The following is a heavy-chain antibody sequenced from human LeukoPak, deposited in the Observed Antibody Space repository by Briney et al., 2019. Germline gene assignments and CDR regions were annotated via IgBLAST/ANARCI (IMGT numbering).Heavy chain of an antibody. J-gene: IGHJ5*02. CDR1: GYYISSGYY. D-gene: IGHD4-17*01. V-gene: IGHV4-38-2*02. CDR2: IYHSGST. Sequence: SETLSLTCTVSGYYISSGYYWGWIRPPPGKGLEWIGSIYHSGSTYYNPSLKSRVTISVDTSKNQFSLKLSSVTAADTAVYYCARGPTVTYNWFDPWGQGTLVTVSS. CDR3: ARGPTVTYNWFDP.